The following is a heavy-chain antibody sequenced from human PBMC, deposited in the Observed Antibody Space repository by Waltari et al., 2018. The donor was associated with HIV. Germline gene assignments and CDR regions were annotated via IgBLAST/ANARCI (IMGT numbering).Heavy chain of an antibody. Sequence: QLQLQESGPGLVKPSETLSTTCPVSGGSVRTSAFYWGWIRPPPGKGLEWIGNIFFAGNTDYNPSLRSRLTLSVDTSKNQVSLRLTSVTAADTAAYYCARRYGSRAGWFDTWGQGSLVTVSS. CDR2: IFFAGNT. D-gene: IGHD3-10*01. CDR1: GGSVRTSAFY. J-gene: IGHJ5*02. V-gene: IGHV4-39*01. CDR3: ARRYGSRAGWFDT.